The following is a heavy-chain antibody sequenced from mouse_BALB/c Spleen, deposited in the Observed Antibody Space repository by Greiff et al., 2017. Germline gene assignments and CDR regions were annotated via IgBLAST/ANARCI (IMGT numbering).Heavy chain of an antibody. V-gene: IGHV14-3*02. D-gene: IGHD2-3*01. CDR1: GFNIKDTY. J-gene: IGHJ2*01. CDR3: VFYDGYYDFDY. Sequence: VHVKQSGAELVKPGASVKLSCTASGFNIKDTYMHWVKQRPEQGLEWIGRIDPANGNTKYDPKFQGKATITADTSSNTAYLQLSSLTSEDTAVYYCVFYDGYYDFDYWGQGTTLTVSS. CDR2: IDPANGNT.